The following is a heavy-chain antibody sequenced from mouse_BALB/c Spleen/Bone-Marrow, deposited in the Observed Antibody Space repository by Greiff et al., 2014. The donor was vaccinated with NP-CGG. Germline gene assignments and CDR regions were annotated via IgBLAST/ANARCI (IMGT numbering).Heavy chain of an antibody. V-gene: IGHV1-20*02. Sequence: VQLQQSGPELVKPGASVKISCKASGYSFTGYFMNWVMQSHGKSLEWIGRINPYNGDTFYNQKFKGKATLTVDKSSSTVHMRLRGLASEDCAVYYCARSGDYDGFDYWGQGTLVTVSA. J-gene: IGHJ3*01. CDR3: ARSGDYDGFDY. D-gene: IGHD2-4*01. CDR2: INPYNGDT. CDR1: GYSFTGYF.